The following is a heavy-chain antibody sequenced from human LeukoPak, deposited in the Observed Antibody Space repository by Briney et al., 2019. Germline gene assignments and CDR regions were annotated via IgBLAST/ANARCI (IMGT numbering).Heavy chain of an antibody. D-gene: IGHD2-21*02. J-gene: IGHJ4*02. CDR2: IIPIFGTA. CDR3: ARAFISFVVVTAFDY. CDR1: GGTFSSCA. V-gene: IGHV1-69*05. Sequence: ASVKVSCKASGGTFSSCAISWVRHAPGQGLEWMGGIIPIFGTANYAQKFQGRVTITTDESTSTAYMELSSLRSEDTAVYHCARAFISFVVVTAFDYWGQGTLVTVSS.